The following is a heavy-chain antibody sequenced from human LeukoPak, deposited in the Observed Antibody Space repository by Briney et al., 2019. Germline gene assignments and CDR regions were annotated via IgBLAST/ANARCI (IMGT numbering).Heavy chain of an antibody. J-gene: IGHJ6*02. CDR1: GFSFSNYE. CDR2: IINSGGTV. CDR3: ARVGRGVYGMDV. D-gene: IGHD3-10*01. Sequence: PGGSLRLSCAASGFSFSNYEMHWVRQAPGKGLEWVSYIINSGGTVYYTDSVQGRFTISRDNARNSLFLQMNSLRDEDTAVYYCARVGRGVYGMDVWGQGTTVTVSS. V-gene: IGHV3-48*03.